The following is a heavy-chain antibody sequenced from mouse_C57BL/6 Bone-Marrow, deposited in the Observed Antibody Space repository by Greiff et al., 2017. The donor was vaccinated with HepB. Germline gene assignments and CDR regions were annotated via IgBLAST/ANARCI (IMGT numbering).Heavy chain of an antibody. CDR3: ARDRPPPDY. CDR2: ISDGGSYT. Sequence: EVKVVESGGGLVKPGGSLKLSCAASGFTFSSYAMFWVRQTPEKRLEWVATISDGGSYTYYPDNVKGRFTISRDNAKNNLYLQMSHLKSEDTAMYYCARDRPPPDYWGQGTTLTVSS. V-gene: IGHV5-4*01. J-gene: IGHJ2*01. CDR1: GFTFSSYA.